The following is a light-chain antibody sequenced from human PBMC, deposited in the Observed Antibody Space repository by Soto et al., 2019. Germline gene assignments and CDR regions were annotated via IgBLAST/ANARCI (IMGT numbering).Light chain of an antibody. V-gene: IGKV3-20*01. CDR1: QSVSSNY. CDR2: GAS. CDR3: QQYGSSPGT. Sequence: ELVLTQSPGTLSLSPGEGATLSCRASQSVSSNYLAWYQQKPGQPPRLLVYGASSRATGFPDRFRGSGSGTDFTLTISRLEPEDFAVYYCQQYGSSPGTFGQGTKVEIK. J-gene: IGKJ1*01.